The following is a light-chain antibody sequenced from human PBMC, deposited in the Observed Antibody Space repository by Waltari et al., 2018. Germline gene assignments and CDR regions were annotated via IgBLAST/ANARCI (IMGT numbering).Light chain of an antibody. Sequence: MTQSPSSLSASVGDRVTITCRASQSISNCLNWYQQKPGKAPNLLIYAASSLETGVPSRFSGSGSGTDFTLTISSLQPDDFAVYYCQRYGDSPKYTFGQGTKLEIK. V-gene: IGKV1-39*02. J-gene: IGKJ2*01. CDR1: QSISNC. CDR2: AAS. CDR3: QRYGDSPKYT.